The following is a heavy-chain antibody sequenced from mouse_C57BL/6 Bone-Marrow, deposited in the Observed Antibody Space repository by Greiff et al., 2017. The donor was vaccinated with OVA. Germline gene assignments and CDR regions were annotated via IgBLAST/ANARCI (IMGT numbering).Heavy chain of an antibody. J-gene: IGHJ3*01. Sequence: EVKLQESGPELVKPGASVKIPCKASGYTFTDYKMDWVKQSHGKSLEWIGDINPNNGGTIYNQKFKGKATLTVDKSSSTAYMELRSLTSEDTAVYYCATQFAYWGQGTLVTVSA. CDR1: GYTFTDYK. CDR2: INPNNGGT. V-gene: IGHV1-18*01. CDR3: ATQFAY.